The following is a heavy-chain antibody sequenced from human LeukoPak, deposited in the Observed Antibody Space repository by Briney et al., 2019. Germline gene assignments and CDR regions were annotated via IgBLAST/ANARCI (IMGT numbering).Heavy chain of an antibody. CDR2: IKQDGSEK. D-gene: IGHD3-16*02. CDR3: ATNTFGGVTVIPDFYYKDV. J-gene: IGHJ6*03. Sequence: QTGGSLRLSCAASGFPFSSYWMTWVRQAPGKGLEWVANIKQDGSEKYYVDSVKGRFTISRDNAKNSLYLQMNSLRAEDTAVYYCATNTFGGVTVIPDFYYKDVWGKGTTVTVSS. V-gene: IGHV3-7*01. CDR1: GFPFSSYW.